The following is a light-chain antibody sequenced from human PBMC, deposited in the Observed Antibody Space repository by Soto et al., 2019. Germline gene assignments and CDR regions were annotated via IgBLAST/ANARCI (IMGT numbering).Light chain of an antibody. J-gene: IGKJ1*01. CDR2: VAP. CDR1: QNIETS. V-gene: IGKV1-39*01. Sequence: DIQMTQSPSSLSASVGDSVTITCRASQNIETSLNWYQVKPGKAPKLLLSVAPGFQGEVPSYFSGSGSGTDFTLTISSLQPEDFATYSCQQNYNSPRTFGQGTKVEIK. CDR3: QQNYNSPRT.